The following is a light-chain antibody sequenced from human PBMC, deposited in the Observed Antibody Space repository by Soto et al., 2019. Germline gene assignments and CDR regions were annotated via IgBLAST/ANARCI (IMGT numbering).Light chain of an antibody. J-gene: IGKJ1*01. CDR1: QSVSSSS. Sequence: EIVMTQSPATLSVSPWERATLSCRASQSVSSSSLAWYQQKRGQAPRLLIHDASSRATGIPDRFSGSGSGTDFSLTITRLEPEDFAMYYCQQYGSSPRTFGQGTKVDIK. CDR2: DAS. CDR3: QQYGSSPRT. V-gene: IGKV3-20*01.